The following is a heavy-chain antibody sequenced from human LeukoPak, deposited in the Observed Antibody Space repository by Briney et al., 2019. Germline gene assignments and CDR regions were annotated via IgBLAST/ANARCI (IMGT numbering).Heavy chain of an antibody. D-gene: IGHD3-22*01. CDR3: ARTLQSNYYDSSHAFDI. V-gene: IGHV4-34*01. CDR2: INHSGST. CDR1: GGSFSGYY. Sequence: PSETLSLTCAVYGGSFSGYYWSWIRQPPGKGLEWIGEINHSGSTNYNPSLKSRVTISVDTSKNQFSLKLSSVTAADTAVYYCARTLQSNYYDSSHAFDIWGQGTMVTVSS. J-gene: IGHJ3*02.